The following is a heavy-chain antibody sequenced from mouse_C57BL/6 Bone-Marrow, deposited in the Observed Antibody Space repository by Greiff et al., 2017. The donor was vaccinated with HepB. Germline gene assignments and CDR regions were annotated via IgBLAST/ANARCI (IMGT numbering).Heavy chain of an antibody. V-gene: IGHV5-4*01. J-gene: IGHJ4*01. Sequence: EVKLVESGGGLVKPGGSLKLSCAASGFTFSSYAMSWVRQTPEKRLEWVATISDGGSYTYYPDNVKGRFTISRDNAKNNLYLQMSHLKSEDTAMYYCARDYYGSSYDYYAMDYWGQGTSVTVSS. D-gene: IGHD1-1*01. CDR2: ISDGGSYT. CDR3: ARDYYGSSYDYYAMDY. CDR1: GFTFSSYA.